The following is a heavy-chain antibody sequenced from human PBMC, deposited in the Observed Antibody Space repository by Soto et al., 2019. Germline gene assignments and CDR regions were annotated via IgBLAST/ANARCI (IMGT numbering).Heavy chain of an antibody. CDR1: GYSFTSYW. CDR3: ARCPSSRDYDSSGSPPDY. CDR2: IYPGDSDT. V-gene: IGHV5-51*01. J-gene: IGHJ4*02. D-gene: IGHD3-22*01. Sequence: GESLKISCKGSGYSFTSYWIGWVRQMPGKGLEWMGIIYPGDSDTRYSPSFQGQVTISADKSISTAYLQWSSLKASDTAMYYCARCPSSRDYDSSGSPPDYWGQGTLVTVSS.